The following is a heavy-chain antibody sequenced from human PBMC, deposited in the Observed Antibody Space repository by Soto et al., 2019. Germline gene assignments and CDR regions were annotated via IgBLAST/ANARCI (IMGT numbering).Heavy chain of an antibody. CDR3: AKVPGRIVATRPLDY. V-gene: IGHV3-23*01. D-gene: IGHD5-12*01. CDR2: ISGSGGST. Sequence: PGGSLRLSCAASGFTFSSYAMSWVRQAPGKGLEWVSAISGSGGSTYYADSVKGRFTISRDNSKNTLYLQMNSLRAEDTAVYYCAKVPGRIVATRPLDYWGQGTLVTVSS. CDR1: GFTFSSYA. J-gene: IGHJ4*02.